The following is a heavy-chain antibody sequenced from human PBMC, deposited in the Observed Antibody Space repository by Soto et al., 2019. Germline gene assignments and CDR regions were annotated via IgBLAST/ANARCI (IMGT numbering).Heavy chain of an antibody. Sequence: QVQLVQSGAAVTKPGASVKVSCQASGYTFTSYGIRWVRQAPGQGLEWMGWISAYNGNTKYAQKRQGRVTMTTDTTTSTADMELRSRRSDDTAVYYGAREPNYFDYGGQGTLVTVSS. J-gene: IGHJ4*02. CDR1: GYTFTSYG. CDR3: AREPNYFDY. V-gene: IGHV1-18*01. CDR2: ISAYNGNT.